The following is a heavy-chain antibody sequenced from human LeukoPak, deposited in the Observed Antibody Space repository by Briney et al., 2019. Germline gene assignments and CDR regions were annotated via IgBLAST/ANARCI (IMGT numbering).Heavy chain of an antibody. Sequence: GGSLRLSCAASGFTFSSYSMNWVRQAPGKGLEWVSSISSSSSYIYYADSVKGRFTIPRDNAKNSLYLQMNSLRAEDTAVYYCARDLVARVRGFPDWFDPWGQGTLVTVSS. CDR2: ISSSSSYI. J-gene: IGHJ5*02. CDR3: ARDLVARVRGFPDWFDP. V-gene: IGHV3-21*01. CDR1: GFTFSSYS. D-gene: IGHD3-10*01.